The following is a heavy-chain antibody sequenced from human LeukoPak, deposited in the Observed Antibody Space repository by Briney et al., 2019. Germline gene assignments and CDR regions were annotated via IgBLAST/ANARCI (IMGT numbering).Heavy chain of an antibody. J-gene: IGHJ4*02. CDR1: GGTFSSYA. CDR2: IIPIFGTA. CDR3: AREHSSGWYGDY. D-gene: IGHD6-19*01. V-gene: IGHV1-69*05. Sequence: SVKVSCKASGGTFSSYATSWVRQAPGQGLEWMGRIIPIFGTANYAQKFQGRVTITTDESTSTAYMELSSLRSEDTAVYYCAREHSSGWYGDYWGQGTLVTVSS.